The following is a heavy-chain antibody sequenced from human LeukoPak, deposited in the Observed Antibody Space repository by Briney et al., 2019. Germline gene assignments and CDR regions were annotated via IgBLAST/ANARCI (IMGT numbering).Heavy chain of an antibody. CDR3: ARDLTPIAVAAY. CDR2: IKQDGSEE. Sequence: GGSLRLSCAASGFAFSSFWMSWVRQAPGKGLEWVANIKQDGSEEYYVDSVKGRFTISRDNAKNSLYLQMNSLRAEDTAVYYCARDLTPIAVAAYWGQGTLVTVSS. D-gene: IGHD6-19*01. CDR1: GFAFSSFW. V-gene: IGHV3-7*01. J-gene: IGHJ4*02.